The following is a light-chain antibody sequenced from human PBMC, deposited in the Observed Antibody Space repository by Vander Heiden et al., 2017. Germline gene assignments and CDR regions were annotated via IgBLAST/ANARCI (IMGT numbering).Light chain of an antibody. J-gene: IGLJ2*01. V-gene: IGLV1-44*01. Sequence: VLTQPPSTSGTPGQRVSISCSGGLSNIGSNTVSWYLHLPGTAPKPLIYNNNQRPSGVPDRFSGTKSGSSASLAISGLQSDDEGDYYCAAWDNTLLVFGGGTKLTVL. CDR1: LSNIGSNT. CDR3: AAWDNTLLV. CDR2: NNN.